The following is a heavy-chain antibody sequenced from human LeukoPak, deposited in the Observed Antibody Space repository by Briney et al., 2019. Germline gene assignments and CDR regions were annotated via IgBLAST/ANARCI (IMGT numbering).Heavy chain of an antibody. J-gene: IGHJ4*02. CDR2: IYHSGAT. CDR3: ARGVTALRRFDY. D-gene: IGHD2-21*02. V-gene: IGHV4-38-2*02. Sequence: SETLSLTCTVSGASINSYYWVWIRQPPGKGLEWIGTIYHSGATFHNPSLKSRVTISVDTSMNQFSLKLNYVTATDTAVYFCARGVTALRRFDYWGQGTLVTVSS. CDR1: GASINSYY.